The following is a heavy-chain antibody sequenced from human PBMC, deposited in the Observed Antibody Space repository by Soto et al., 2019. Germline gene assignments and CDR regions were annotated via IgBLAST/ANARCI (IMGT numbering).Heavy chain of an antibody. Sequence: ASVKVSCKASGYTFTSYAMHWVRQAPGQRLEWMGWINAGNGNTKYSQKFQGRVTITRDTSASTACMELSSLRSEDTAVYYCARDYPTVTTPYYYYGMDVWGQGTTVTVSS. V-gene: IGHV1-3*01. CDR3: ARDYPTVTTPYYYYGMDV. J-gene: IGHJ6*02. CDR1: GYTFTSYA. D-gene: IGHD4-17*01. CDR2: INAGNGNT.